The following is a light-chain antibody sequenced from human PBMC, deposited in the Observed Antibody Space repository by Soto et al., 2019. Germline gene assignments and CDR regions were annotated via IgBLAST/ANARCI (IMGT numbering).Light chain of an antibody. CDR3: QQYDNSPLT. V-gene: IGKV3-20*01. Sequence: GDRATLSCRSSQSAYSSYLSWYQQKPGQAPRLLIYGASNRATGIPDRFSGSGSGTDFTLTISGLEPEDFAVYYCQQYDNSPLTFGQGTKWIS. J-gene: IGKJ3*01. CDR2: GAS. CDR1: QSAYSSY.